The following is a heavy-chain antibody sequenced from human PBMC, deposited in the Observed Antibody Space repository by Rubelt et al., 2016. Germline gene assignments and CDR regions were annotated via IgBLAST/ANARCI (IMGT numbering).Heavy chain of an antibody. V-gene: IGHV2-70*15. CDR2: IDWDDDK. Sequence: QVTLRESGPALVKPTQTLTLTCTFSGFSLSTSGMCVSWIRQPPGKALEWLARIDWDDDKYYSTSLKTRLTITKDTSKNQVVLTMTNMDPVDTATYYCAHRLEPYCSGGSCYSFVYFQHWGQGTLVTVSS. CDR3: AHRLEPYCSGGSCYSFVYFQH. D-gene: IGHD2-15*01. J-gene: IGHJ1*01. CDR1: GFSLSTSGMC.